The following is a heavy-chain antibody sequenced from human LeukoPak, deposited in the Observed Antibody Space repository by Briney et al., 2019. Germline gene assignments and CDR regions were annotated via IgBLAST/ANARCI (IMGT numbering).Heavy chain of an antibody. D-gene: IGHD2-15*01. CDR2: ISGSGGST. J-gene: IGHJ4*02. CDR1: GFTFSSYA. Sequence: GGSLRLSCAASGFTFSSYAMSWVRQAPGKGLEWVSAISGSGGSTYYADSVKGRFTISRDNSKNTLYLQMNSLRAEDTAVYYCAKDQAKVVVVVAATGHYWGQGTLVTVS. CDR3: AKDQAKVVVVVAATGHY. V-gene: IGHV3-23*01.